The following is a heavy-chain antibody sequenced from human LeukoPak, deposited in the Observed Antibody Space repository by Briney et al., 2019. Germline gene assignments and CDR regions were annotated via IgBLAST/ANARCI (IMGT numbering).Heavy chain of an antibody. V-gene: IGHV3-66*01. CDR2: FYSDDIT. J-gene: IGHJ4*02. D-gene: IGHD3-9*01. Sequence: GGSLRLSCAASGFAVSSTYMSWVRQAPGKGLEWVSVFYSDDITYYANSVKGRFIISRDNSKSMLYLQMNSLRVEDTAVYYCARRLSTGYYEFWGQGTLVTVSS. CDR1: GFAVSSTY. CDR3: ARRLSTGYYEF.